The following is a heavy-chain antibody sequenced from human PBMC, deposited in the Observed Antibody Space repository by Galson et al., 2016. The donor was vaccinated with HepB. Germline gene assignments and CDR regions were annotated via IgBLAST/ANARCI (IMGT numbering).Heavy chain of an antibody. CDR2: ITDSGGST. Sequence: SLRLSCAASGITFSRYAMNWVRQAPGKGLEWVSTITDSGGSTYLADSVKGRFTISRDISKNTLYLQMNSLRAEDTAVYYCARDRYGDYLDYWGQGTLVTVSS. D-gene: IGHD4-17*01. J-gene: IGHJ4*02. V-gene: IGHV3-23*01. CDR3: ARDRYGDYLDY. CDR1: GITFSRYA.